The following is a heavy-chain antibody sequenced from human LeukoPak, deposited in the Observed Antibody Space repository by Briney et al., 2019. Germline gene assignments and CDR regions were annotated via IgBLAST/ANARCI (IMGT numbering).Heavy chain of an antibody. Sequence: GGSPRLSCAASGFTFSSYSMNWVRQAPGKGLEWVSYISSSSSTIYYADSVKGRFTISRDNAKNSLYLQMNSLRDKDTAVYYCAREAGPYTDYWGQGTLVTVSS. CDR1: GFTFSSYS. V-gene: IGHV3-48*02. D-gene: IGHD6-19*01. CDR3: AREAGPYTDY. J-gene: IGHJ4*02. CDR2: ISSSSSTI.